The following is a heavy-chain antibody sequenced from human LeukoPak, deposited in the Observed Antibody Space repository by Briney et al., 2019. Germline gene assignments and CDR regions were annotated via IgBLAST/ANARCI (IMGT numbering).Heavy chain of an antibody. CDR1: GYTFINYV. CDR3: ARDMITFGGPVGLFDY. V-gene: IGHV1-18*01. J-gene: IGHJ4*02. D-gene: IGHD3-16*01. Sequence: ASVKVSCKASGYTFINYVISWVRQAPGQGLEWVGWISAYNGNTNYAQKLQGRVTMTTDTSTSTAYMELRSLRSDDTAVYYCARDMITFGGPVGLFDYWGQGTLVTVSS. CDR2: ISAYNGNT.